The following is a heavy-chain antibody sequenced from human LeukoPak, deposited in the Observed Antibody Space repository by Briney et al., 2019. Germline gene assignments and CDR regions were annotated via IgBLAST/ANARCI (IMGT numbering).Heavy chain of an antibody. CDR3: ARDANGSDLHYYHMDV. J-gene: IGHJ6*03. CDR2: IYHTGNT. V-gene: IGHV4-4*02. Sequence: SETLSLTCAVSGGSITSANWWSWVRQSPGKGLEWIGEIYHTGNTNYNPSLNSRVSISLDTSKNQFSLRLTTVTAADTAVYFCARDANGSDLHYYHMDVWGKGTTVTVSS. D-gene: IGHD6-25*01. CDR1: GGSITSANW.